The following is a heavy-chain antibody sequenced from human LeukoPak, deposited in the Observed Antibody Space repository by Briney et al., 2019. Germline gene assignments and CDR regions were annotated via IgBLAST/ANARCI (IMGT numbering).Heavy chain of an antibody. CDR3: AKDIAAAGEGFDY. J-gene: IGHJ4*02. D-gene: IGHD6-13*01. CDR1: GFTFSSYA. Sequence: GGSLRLSCAASGFTFSSYAMSWVRQAPGKGLEWVSGIRGRGGRTNYADSVNGRFTVSRDNSKNTVYLQMSSLRAEDTALYYCAKDIAAAGEGFDYWGQGTLVTVSS. V-gene: IGHV3-23*01. CDR2: IRGRGGRT.